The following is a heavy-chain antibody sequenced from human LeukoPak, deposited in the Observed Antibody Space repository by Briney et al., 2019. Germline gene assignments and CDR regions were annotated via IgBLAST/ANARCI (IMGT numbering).Heavy chain of an antibody. Sequence: GGSLGLSCAASGFTFSSYAMSWVRQAPGKGLEWVSAVSGSVGSTYYADSVKGRFTISRDNSKNTLYLQMNSLRAEDTAVYYCAKGGIYRYFDYWGQGILVTVSS. J-gene: IGHJ4*02. CDR2: VSGSVGST. D-gene: IGHD3-16*01. CDR3: AKGGIYRYFDY. V-gene: IGHV3-23*01. CDR1: GFTFSSYA.